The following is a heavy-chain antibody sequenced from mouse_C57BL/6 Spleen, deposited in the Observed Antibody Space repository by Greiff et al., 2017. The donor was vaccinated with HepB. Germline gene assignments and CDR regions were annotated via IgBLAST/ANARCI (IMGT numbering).Heavy chain of an antibody. D-gene: IGHD1-1*01. Sequence: EVKVEESGPGLVKPSQSLSLTCSVTGYSITSGYYWNWIRQFPGNKLEWMGYISYDGSNNYNPSLKNRISITRDTSKNQFFLKLNSVTTEDTATYYCARDNYGTQYYFDYWGQGTTLTVSS. CDR2: ISYDGSN. J-gene: IGHJ2*01. V-gene: IGHV3-6*01. CDR3: ARDNYGTQYYFDY. CDR1: GYSITSGYY.